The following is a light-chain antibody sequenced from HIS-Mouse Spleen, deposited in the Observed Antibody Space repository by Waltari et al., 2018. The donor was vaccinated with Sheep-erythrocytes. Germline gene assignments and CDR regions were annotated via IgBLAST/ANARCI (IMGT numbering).Light chain of an antibody. V-gene: IGLV3-1*01. CDR3: QAWDSSTVV. CDR2: QDS. Sequence: SYGLTQPPSVSVSPGQTASITCPGDKWGEQFAGGYQHKPGQPPVREIYQDSKRPSGISERFSGANSGNTATLTISGTQAMDEADYYCQAWDSSTVVFGGGTKLTVL. CDR1: KWGEQF. J-gene: IGLJ2*01.